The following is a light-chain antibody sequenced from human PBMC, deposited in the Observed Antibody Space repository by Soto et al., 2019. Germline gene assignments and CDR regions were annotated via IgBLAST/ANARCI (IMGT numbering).Light chain of an antibody. Sequence: EIVMTQSPATLSVSPGERATLSCRASQSVSSNLAWYQQKPGQAPRLLIYGASTRATGIPARFSGSGSGTEFNLTIISLQSEDFAVYYCQQYNNWPPRITFGQGTRLEIK. V-gene: IGKV3-15*01. CDR3: QQYNNWPPRIT. J-gene: IGKJ5*01. CDR1: QSVSSN. CDR2: GAS.